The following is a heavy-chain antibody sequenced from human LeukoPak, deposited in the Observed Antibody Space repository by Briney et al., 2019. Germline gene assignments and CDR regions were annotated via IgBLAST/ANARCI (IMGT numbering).Heavy chain of an antibody. CDR2: IYYSGST. Sequence: PSETLSLTCTVSGGSISSYYWSWIRQPPGKGLEWIGYIYYSGSTNYNPSLKSRVTISVDTSKSQFSLKLSSVTAADTAVYYCARAGSSWPFDYWGQGTLVTVSS. V-gene: IGHV4-59*08. CDR1: GGSISSYY. J-gene: IGHJ4*02. CDR3: ARAGSSWPFDY. D-gene: IGHD6-13*01.